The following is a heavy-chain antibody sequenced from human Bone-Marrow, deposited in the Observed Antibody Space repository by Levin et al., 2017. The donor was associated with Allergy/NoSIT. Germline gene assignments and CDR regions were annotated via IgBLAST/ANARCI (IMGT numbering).Heavy chain of an antibody. V-gene: IGHV3-30*18. Sequence: AGGSLRLSCAASGFTFSSYGMHWVRQAPGKGLEWVAVIAYYGTKNYYADSVKGRFTISRDNSNNILFLHMDYLRDDDTAIYYCAKEKYNGYDHPPLLADSWGQGTPVIVSS. CDR1: GFTFSSYG. CDR2: IAYYGTKN. CDR3: AKEKYNGYDHPPLLADS. D-gene: IGHD5-12*01. J-gene: IGHJ4*02.